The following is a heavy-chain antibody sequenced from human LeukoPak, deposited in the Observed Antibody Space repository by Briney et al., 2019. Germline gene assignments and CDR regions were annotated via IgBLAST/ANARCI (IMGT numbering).Heavy chain of an antibody. CDR2: ISGSGGST. J-gene: IGHJ4*02. D-gene: IGHD3-3*01. CDR3: AKGGLTIFGVVQWGLDY. Sequence: GGSLRLSCAASGFTFSSYAMSWVRQAPGKGLEWVSAISGSGGSTYYADSMKGRFTISRDNSKNTLYLQMNSLRAEDTAVYYCAKGGLTIFGVVQWGLDYWGQGTLVTVSS. V-gene: IGHV3-23*01. CDR1: GFTFSSYA.